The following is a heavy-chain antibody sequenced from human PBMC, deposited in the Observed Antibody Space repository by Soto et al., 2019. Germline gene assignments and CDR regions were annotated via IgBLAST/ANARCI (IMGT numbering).Heavy chain of an antibody. J-gene: IGHJ4*02. V-gene: IGHV3-30*03. D-gene: IGHD5-18*01. CDR3: WAAMVYVDY. Sequence: GGSLRLSCAASGFTFSSYGMHWVRQATGKGLEWVAVISYDGSNKYYADSVKGRFTISRDNSKNTLYLQMNSLRAEDTAVYYCWAAMVYVDYWGQGTLVTVS. CDR2: ISYDGSNK. CDR1: GFTFSSYG.